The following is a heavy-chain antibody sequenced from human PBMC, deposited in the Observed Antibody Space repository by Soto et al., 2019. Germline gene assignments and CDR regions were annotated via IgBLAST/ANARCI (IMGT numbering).Heavy chain of an antibody. D-gene: IGHD6-19*01. Sequence: QLQLQESGPGLVKHSETLSLTCTVSGGSISSSSYYWGWIRQPPGKGLEWIGSIYYSGSTYYNPSLKSRVTISVDTSKNQFSLKLSSVTAADTAVYYCARQDLGQWLVRNWGQGTLVTVSS. CDR1: GGSISSSSYY. CDR3: ARQDLGQWLVRN. J-gene: IGHJ4*02. CDR2: IYYSGST. V-gene: IGHV4-39*01.